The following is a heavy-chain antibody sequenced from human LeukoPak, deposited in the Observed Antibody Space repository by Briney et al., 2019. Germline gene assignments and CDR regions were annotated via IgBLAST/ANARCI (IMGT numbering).Heavy chain of an antibody. V-gene: IGHV3-48*03. J-gene: IGHJ6*03. CDR2: ISSSGSTI. CDR1: GFTFSSYE. D-gene: IGHD6-13*01. Sequence: QPGGSLRLSCAASGFTFSSYEMNWVRQAPGKGLEWVSYISSSGSTIYYADSVKGRFTISRDNAKNSLYLQMNSLRAEDTAVYYCARDLAWAAAGYYYYYYMDVWDKGTTVTVSS. CDR3: ARDLAWAAAGYYYYYYMDV.